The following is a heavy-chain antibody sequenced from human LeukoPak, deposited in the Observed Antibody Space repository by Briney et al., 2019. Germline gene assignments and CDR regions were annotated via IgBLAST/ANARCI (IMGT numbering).Heavy chain of an antibody. J-gene: IGHJ4*02. CDR3: VKSTYYYDSSGYYSYFDY. CDR2: IKQDGSEK. V-gene: IGHV3-7*01. D-gene: IGHD3-22*01. Sequence: GGSLRLSYAASGFTFSSYWMSWVRQAPGKGLEWVANIKQDGSEKYYVDSVKGRFTISRDNSKNTLYLQMSSLRAEDTAVYYCVKSTYYYDSSGYYSYFDYWGQGTLVTVSS. CDR1: GFTFSSYW.